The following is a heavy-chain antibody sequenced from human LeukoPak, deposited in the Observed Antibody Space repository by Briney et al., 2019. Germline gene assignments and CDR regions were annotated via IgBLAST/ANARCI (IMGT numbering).Heavy chain of an antibody. CDR1: GYTLTELS. Sequence: ASVKVSCKVSGYTLTELSMHWVRQAPGQGLEWMGWISAYNGNTNYAQKLQGRVTMTTDTSTSTAYMELRSLRSDDTAVYYCAICSGGSCNDAFDIWGQGTMVTVSS. D-gene: IGHD2-15*01. CDR3: AICSGGSCNDAFDI. J-gene: IGHJ3*02. CDR2: ISAYNGNT. V-gene: IGHV1-18*01.